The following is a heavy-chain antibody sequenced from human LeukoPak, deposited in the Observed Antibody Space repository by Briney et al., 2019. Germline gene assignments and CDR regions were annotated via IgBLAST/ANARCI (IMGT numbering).Heavy chain of an antibody. D-gene: IGHD5-12*01. CDR1: GYTFTGYY. Sequence: GASVKVSCKASGYTFTGYYMHWVRQAPGQGLEWMGRINPNSGGTNYAQKFQGRVTMTRDTSISTAYMELSRLRSDDTAVYYCAKNVRGYSGFVRRTYYYYMDVWGKGTTVTVSS. CDR2: INPNSGGT. CDR3: AKNVRGYSGFVRRTYYYYMDV. V-gene: IGHV1-2*06. J-gene: IGHJ6*03.